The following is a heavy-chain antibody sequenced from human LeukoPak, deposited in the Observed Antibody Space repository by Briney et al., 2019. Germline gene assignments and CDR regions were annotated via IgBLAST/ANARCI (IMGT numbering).Heavy chain of an antibody. D-gene: IGHD1-1*01. J-gene: IGHJ3*01. CDR2: TYYRSKWYF. CDR3: TNEKYDGFDV. CDR1: GDRVSSNSAA. Sequence: SQTLSLTCAISGDRVSSNSAAWNWIRQYPSRGLEWLGRTYYRSKWYFDYALSVKSRMTINPEVSKNQFSLQLNSVTHEDTAVYYCTNEKYDGFDVWGQGTMVTVSS. V-gene: IGHV6-1*01.